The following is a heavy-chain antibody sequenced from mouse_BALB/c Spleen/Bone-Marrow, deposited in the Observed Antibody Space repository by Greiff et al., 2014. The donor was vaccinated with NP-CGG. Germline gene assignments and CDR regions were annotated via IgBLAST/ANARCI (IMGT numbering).Heavy chain of an antibody. CDR2: IDPANGDT. J-gene: IGHJ1*01. Sequence: LVESGAELAKPGASVKLSCTASGSNIKDTYMHWVKQRPEQGLEWIGRIDPANGDTKYDPKFQGKATITADTSSNTAYLQLSSLTSEDTAVYYCTKPSFYYGSSYWYFDVWGAGTTVTVSS. V-gene: IGHV14-3*02. D-gene: IGHD1-1*01. CDR1: GSNIKDTY. CDR3: TKPSFYYGSSYWYFDV.